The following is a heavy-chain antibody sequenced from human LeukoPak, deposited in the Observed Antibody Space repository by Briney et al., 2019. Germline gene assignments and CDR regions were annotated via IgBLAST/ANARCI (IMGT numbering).Heavy chain of an antibody. CDR2: IYYTGST. Sequence: SETLSLTCSVSGASISSSFYSWSWLRQPPGQGLEWIGYIYYTGSTNYNPSLKSRVTMFVDMSKNQFSLRLSSVTAADTAVYYCARHRAYSSSSPFDYWGQGTLVTVSS. V-gene: IGHV4-61*05. D-gene: IGHD6-6*01. CDR1: GASISSSFYS. J-gene: IGHJ4*02. CDR3: ARHRAYSSSSPFDY.